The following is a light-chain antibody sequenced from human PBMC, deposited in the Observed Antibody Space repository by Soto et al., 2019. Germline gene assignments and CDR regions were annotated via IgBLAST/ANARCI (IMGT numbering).Light chain of an antibody. CDR1: QSVSSNY. Sequence: ESVLTQSPGTLSLSPGERATLSCRASQSVSSNYLAWYQQKPGQAPRLLIYGASNRATGIPDRFSGSGSGTDFTLTISRLEPEDFAVYYCQQYGSSPFTFGPGTKVDIK. CDR3: QQYGSSPFT. CDR2: GAS. V-gene: IGKV3-20*01. J-gene: IGKJ3*01.